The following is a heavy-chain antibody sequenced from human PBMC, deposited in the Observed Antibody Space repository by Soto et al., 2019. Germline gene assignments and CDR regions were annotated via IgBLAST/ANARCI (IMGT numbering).Heavy chain of an antibody. CDR3: EKKGELSYKYVMEV. Sequence: RSCAASGFSFINYAIHFFLQAPGKGLEWLAVMSYDGGNKYYADSVKGRLTISRENSKNTLYLQMNSLRPEDTAVYYCEKKGELSYKYVMEVWGQGTTV. CDR2: MSYDGGNK. J-gene: IGHJ6*01. CDR1: GFSFINYA. V-gene: IGHV3-30-3*02. D-gene: IGHD3-16*02.